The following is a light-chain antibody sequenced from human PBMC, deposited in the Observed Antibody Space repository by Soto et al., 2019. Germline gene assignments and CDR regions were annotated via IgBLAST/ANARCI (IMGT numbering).Light chain of an antibody. CDR1: QTIDSW. Sequence: DIQMTQSPATVSASVGARVTIPCRASQTIDSWLAWYQQRPGKPPNLLIYKASTLASGVPSRFSGSGSGTEFTLTINSLQPDDFATYYCQQYHIYSGTFGQGTKVDI. J-gene: IGKJ1*01. V-gene: IGKV1-5*03. CDR3: QQYHIYSGT. CDR2: KAS.